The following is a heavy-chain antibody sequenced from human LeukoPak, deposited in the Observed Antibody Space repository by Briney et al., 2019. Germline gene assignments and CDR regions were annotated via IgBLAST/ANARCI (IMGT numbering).Heavy chain of an antibody. J-gene: IGHJ4*02. CDR3: ATGYSSGWYYFDY. Sequence: ASVKVSCKVSGYTLTELSMHWVRQAPGKGVEWMGGFDPEDGETIYAQKFQGRVTMTEDTSTDTAYMELSSLRSEDTAVYYCATGYSSGWYYFDYWAREPWSPSPQ. CDR1: GYTLTELS. D-gene: IGHD6-19*01. V-gene: IGHV1-24*01. CDR2: FDPEDGET.